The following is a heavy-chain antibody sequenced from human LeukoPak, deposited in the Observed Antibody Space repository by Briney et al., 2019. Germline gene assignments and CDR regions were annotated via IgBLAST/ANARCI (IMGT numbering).Heavy chain of an antibody. Sequence: GGSLRLSCAASGFTFDDYTKHWVRQAPGKGLEWVSSISSSSSYIYYADSVKGRFTISRDNAKNSLYLQMNSLRAEDTAVYYCARDGYSSGWNIDYWGQGTLVTVSS. V-gene: IGHV3-21*01. CDR2: ISSSSSYI. CDR3: ARDGYSSGWNIDY. J-gene: IGHJ4*02. CDR1: GFTFDDYT. D-gene: IGHD6-19*01.